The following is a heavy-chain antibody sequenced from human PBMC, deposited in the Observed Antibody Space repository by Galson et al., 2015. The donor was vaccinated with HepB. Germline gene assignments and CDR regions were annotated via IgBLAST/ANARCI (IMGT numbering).Heavy chain of an antibody. D-gene: IGHD5-18*01. CDR1: RGTFSSNA. CDR2: IIPMFGTA. J-gene: IGHJ6*03. V-gene: IGHV1-69*13. CDR3: ARKRRGYSPQYYYYYMDV. Sequence: SVKVSCKASRGTFSSNAITWVRQAPGQGLEWMGGIIPMFGTANYAQKFQGRVTITADESTSTAYMELSGLRSEDTAVYYCARKRRGYSPQYYYYYMDVWGKGTTVTVSS.